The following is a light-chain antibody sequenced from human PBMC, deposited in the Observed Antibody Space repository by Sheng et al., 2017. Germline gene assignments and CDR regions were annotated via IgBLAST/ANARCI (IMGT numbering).Light chain of an antibody. V-gene: IGKV1-5*03. CDR3: QQYRTYPSLT. Sequence: DIQMTQSPSTLSASVGDRVTITCRASQSINNWLAWYQQKPGKAPKLLIYETSSLESGVPSRFSGGGSGTEFTLTISSLQPDDFATYYCQQYRTYPSLTFGGGTKVEIK. J-gene: IGKJ4*01. CDR2: ETS. CDR1: QSINNW.